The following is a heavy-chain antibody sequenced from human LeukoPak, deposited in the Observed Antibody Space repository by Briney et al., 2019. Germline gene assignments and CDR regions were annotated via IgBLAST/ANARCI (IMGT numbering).Heavy chain of an antibody. V-gene: IGHV4-59*01. CDR1: GGSISTYY. CDR2: IYISGFI. J-gene: IGHJ4*02. Sequence: SETLSLTCTVSGGSISTYYWNWIRQPPGKGLEWIGNIYISGFINYNPSLKSRVTISVDTSKNQFSLKLTSVTAADTAVYYCARDQYPGHYFDYWGQGALVTVSS. D-gene: IGHD1-14*01. CDR3: ARDQYPGHYFDY.